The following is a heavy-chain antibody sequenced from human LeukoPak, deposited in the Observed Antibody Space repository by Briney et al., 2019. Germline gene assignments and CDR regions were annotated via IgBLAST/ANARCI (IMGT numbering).Heavy chain of an antibody. CDR3: AREVDTMVRGVRYYYYGMDV. J-gene: IGHJ6*02. D-gene: IGHD3-10*01. CDR2: ISSSSSYI. V-gene: IGHV3-21*01. CDR1: GFTFSSYS. Sequence: GGSLRLSCAASGFTFSSYSMNWVRQAPGKGLEWVPSISSSSSYIYYADSVKGRFTISRDNAKNSLYLQMSSLRAEDTAVYYCAREVDTMVRGVRYYYYGMDVWGQGTTVTVSS.